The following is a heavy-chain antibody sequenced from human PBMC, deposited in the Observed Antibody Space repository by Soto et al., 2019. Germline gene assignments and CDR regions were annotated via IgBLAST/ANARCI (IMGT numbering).Heavy chain of an antibody. D-gene: IGHD3-22*01. J-gene: IGHJ4*02. V-gene: IGHV3-21*01. CDR2: ISSSSSDI. CDR1: GFTFSSYS. CDR3: ARASGYYDSSGYYFYFDY. Sequence: EVQLVESGGGLVKPGGSLRLSCAASGFTFSSYSMNWVRQAPGKGLEWVSSISSSSSDIYYADSVKGRFTISRDNGKNSLYLQMNSLRAEDTAVYYCARASGYYDSSGYYFYFDYWGQGTLVTVSS.